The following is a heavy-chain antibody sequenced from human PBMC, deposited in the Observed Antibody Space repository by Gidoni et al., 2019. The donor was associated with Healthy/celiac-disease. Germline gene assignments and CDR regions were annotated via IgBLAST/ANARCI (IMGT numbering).Heavy chain of an antibody. Sequence: QVQLVQSGPEVKKPGSSVTVSCKASGGTLLSYAISWVRQAPGQGLEWMGGIIPIFGTANYAQKFQGRVTITADESTSTAYMELSSLRSEDTAVYYCARAPSGLEWSYAFDIWGQGTMVTVSS. V-gene: IGHV1-69*01. D-gene: IGHD3-3*01. J-gene: IGHJ3*02. CDR2: IIPIFGTA. CDR3: ARAPSGLEWSYAFDI. CDR1: GGTLLSYA.